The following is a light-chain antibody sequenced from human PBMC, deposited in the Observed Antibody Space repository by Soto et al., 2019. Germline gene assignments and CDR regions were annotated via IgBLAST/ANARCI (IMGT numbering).Light chain of an antibody. CDR1: QGVSSGY. J-gene: IGKJ1*01. CDR2: GTS. V-gene: IGKV3-20*01. Sequence: EIVMAQSPATLSVSPGERATLSCRASQGVSSGYLAWYQQNPGQAPRLLISGTSSRATGIPDRFSGSGSGTDFTLTISRLEPEDFAMYYCQQYGSSPRTFGQGTKVDIK. CDR3: QQYGSSPRT.